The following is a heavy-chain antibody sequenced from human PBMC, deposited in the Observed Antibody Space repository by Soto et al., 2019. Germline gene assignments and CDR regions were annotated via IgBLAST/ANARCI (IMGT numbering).Heavy chain of an antibody. CDR1: GYTFTSYA. CDR2: INAGNGNT. D-gene: IGHD2-2*01. V-gene: IGHV1-3*01. J-gene: IGHJ4*02. CDR3: ARDPADIVVVPAAINGLDY. Sequence: QVQLVQSGAEVKKPGASVKVSCKASGYTFTSYAMHWVRQAPGQRLAWMGWINAGNGNTKYSQKFQGRVTITRDTFAGTAHLEVSRLRSEDTAVYYCARDPADIVVVPAAINGLDYWGQGTLVTVSS.